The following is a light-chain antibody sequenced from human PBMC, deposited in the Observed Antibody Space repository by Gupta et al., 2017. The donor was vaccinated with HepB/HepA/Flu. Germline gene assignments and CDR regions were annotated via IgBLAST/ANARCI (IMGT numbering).Light chain of an antibody. CDR3: RQCKYWPRT. CDR2: QGS. J-gene: IGKJ1*01. CDR1: QRRVNSDGNTY. V-gene: IGKV2-30*01. Sequence: VVTTQSPLSLAVTLGQPASVSCRSSQRRVNSDGNTYLDWYQQRPGQSPRRLIYQGSNRDSGVPDRFSGSGSGTDFTLKISRVEADDVGVYYCRQCKYWPRTFGQGTKVEIK.